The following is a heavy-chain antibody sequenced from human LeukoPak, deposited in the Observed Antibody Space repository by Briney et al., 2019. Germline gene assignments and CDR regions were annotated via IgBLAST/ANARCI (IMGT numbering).Heavy chain of an antibody. V-gene: IGHV3-21*01. Sequence: KPGGSLRLSCAASGLTFSSYSMNWVRQAPGKGLEWVSSISSSSSYIYYVDSVKGRFTISRDNAKNSLYLQMNSLRAEDTAVYYCARSPYSNYVGIYYYYYYMDVWGKGTTVTVSS. CDR1: GLTFSSYS. CDR3: ARSPYSNYVGIYYYYYYMDV. CDR2: ISSSSSYI. J-gene: IGHJ6*03. D-gene: IGHD4-11*01.